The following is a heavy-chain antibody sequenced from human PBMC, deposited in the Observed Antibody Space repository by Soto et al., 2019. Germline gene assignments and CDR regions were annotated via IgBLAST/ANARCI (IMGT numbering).Heavy chain of an antibody. CDR1: GFTVSSNY. J-gene: IGHJ4*02. CDR3: ARHGYSYGGGDFDY. CDR2: IYSGGSA. Sequence: EVQLVESGGGLVQPGGSLRLSCAASGFTVSSNYMSWVRQAPGKGLEWVSVIYSGGSAYYADSVKGRFTISRDNSKNTRYLQMNSLRAEDTAVYYCARHGYSYGGGDFDYWGQGTLVTVSS. V-gene: IGHV3-66*04. D-gene: IGHD5-18*01.